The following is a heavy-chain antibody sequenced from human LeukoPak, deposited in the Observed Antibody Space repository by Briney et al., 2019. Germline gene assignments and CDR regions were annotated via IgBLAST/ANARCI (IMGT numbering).Heavy chain of an antibody. V-gene: IGHV4-59*12. CDR2: IYYSGST. CDR1: GGSMSPYH. CDR3: ASGLIDP. J-gene: IGHJ5*02. D-gene: IGHD3-10*01. Sequence: SETLSLTCTVSGGSMSPYHWGWIRQPPGKGLEWTGYIYYSGSTNYNPSLNSRVTISVDTSKNQFSLKLSSVTAADTAVYYCASGLIDPWGQGTLVTVSS.